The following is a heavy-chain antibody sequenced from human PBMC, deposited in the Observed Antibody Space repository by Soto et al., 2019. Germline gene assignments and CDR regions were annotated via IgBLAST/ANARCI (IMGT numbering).Heavy chain of an antibody. CDR1: GYTFTSYG. D-gene: IGHD3-22*01. CDR3: ARVRSDRSGYYYGDAFDI. CDR2: ISAYNGNT. Sequence: QVQLVQSGAEVKKPGASVKVSCKASGYTFTSYGISWVRQAPGQGLEWMGWISAYNGNTNYAQKLQGRVTMTTDTSTSTAYMELRSVRSDDTAVYYCARVRSDRSGYYYGDAFDIWGQGTMVNVSS. V-gene: IGHV1-18*01. J-gene: IGHJ3*02.